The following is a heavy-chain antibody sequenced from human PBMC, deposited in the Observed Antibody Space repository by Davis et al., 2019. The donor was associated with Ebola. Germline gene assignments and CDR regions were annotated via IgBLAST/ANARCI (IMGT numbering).Heavy chain of an antibody. CDR3: ARLCMATRQPLFDY. D-gene: IGHD6-6*01. Sequence: PSETLSLTCTVSGGSISSSNDYWGWIRQPPGKGLEWIGCIYYSGSTYYNPPLKSRVTISVDTSKNQISLNLTSVTAADTAVYYCARLCMATRQPLFDYWGQGTLVTVSS. CDR2: IYYSGST. CDR1: GGSISSSNDY. J-gene: IGHJ4*02. V-gene: IGHV4-39*07.